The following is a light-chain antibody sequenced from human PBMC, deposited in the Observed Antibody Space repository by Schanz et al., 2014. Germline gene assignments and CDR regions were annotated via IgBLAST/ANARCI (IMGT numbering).Light chain of an antibody. J-gene: IGLJ2*01. CDR2: GGS. Sequence: QSALTQPASVSASPGQSITISCTGTNTDVGSTYLVSWYQQHPGEAPKLLILGGSIRPSGISDRFSGSKSGNTASLTVSGLQAEDEAHYYCSSYAGSSTVVFGGGTKLTVL. CDR1: NTDVGSTYL. V-gene: IGLV2-23*01. CDR3: SSYAGSSTVV.